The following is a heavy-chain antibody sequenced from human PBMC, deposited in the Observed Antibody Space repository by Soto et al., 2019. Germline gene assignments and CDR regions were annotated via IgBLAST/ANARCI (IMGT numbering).Heavy chain of an antibody. CDR1: GRSFSAYY. J-gene: IGHJ4*02. CDR2: IHHNGRV. Sequence: SETLSLTCAVYGRSFSAYYWSWIRQPPGKGLEWIGEIHHNGRVNYNPSLKSRVSISVDTSKSQSSLKLNSVTAADTAVYYCADPPSGYWGQGALVTVSS. V-gene: IGHV4-34*01. CDR3: ADPPSGY.